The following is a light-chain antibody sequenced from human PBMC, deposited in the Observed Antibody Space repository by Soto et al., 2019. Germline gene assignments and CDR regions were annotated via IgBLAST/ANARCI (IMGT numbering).Light chain of an antibody. V-gene: IGLV2-23*01. CDR3: CSYADNYSYV. J-gene: IGLJ1*01. CDR2: EGT. Sequence: QSALTQPASVSGSPGQSITISCTGTISDVGGYNLVSWYQQHTAKAPKLLIYEGTQRPSGVSSRFSGSKSGNTASLTISGLQAEDEADYYCCSYADNYSYVFGTGTKVTVL. CDR1: ISDVGGYNL.